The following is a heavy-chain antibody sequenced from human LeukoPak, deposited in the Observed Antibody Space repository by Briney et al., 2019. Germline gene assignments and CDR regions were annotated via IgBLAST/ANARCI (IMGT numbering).Heavy chain of an antibody. CDR1: GFTFSSYA. CDR3: AKDTSIGRYCTNGVCPPFDY. V-gene: IGHV3-23*01. J-gene: IGHJ4*02. D-gene: IGHD2-8*01. CDR2: ISDTGATT. Sequence: GRSLRLSCAASGFTFSSYAMHWVRQAPGKGLEWVSAISDTGATTYDADSVKGRFTISRDNSRSTLYLQMNSLRAEDTALYYCAKDTSIGRYCTNGVCPPFDYWGQGTLVTVSS.